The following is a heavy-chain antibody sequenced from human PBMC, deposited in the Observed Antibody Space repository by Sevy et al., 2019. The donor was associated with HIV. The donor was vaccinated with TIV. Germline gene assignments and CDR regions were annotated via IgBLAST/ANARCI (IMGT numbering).Heavy chain of an antibody. CDR3: TREGKSPSFDY. CDR2: IRSKAYGGTT. D-gene: IGHD6-13*01. J-gene: IGHJ4*02. Sequence: GGSLRLSCTVSGFTFGDYAMSWFRQAPGKGLEWVGFIRSKAYGGTTEYAASVKGRFTISRDDSKSIAYLQMNSLKTEDTAVYYCTREGKSPSFDYWGQGTLVTVSS. CDR1: GFTFGDYA. V-gene: IGHV3-49*03.